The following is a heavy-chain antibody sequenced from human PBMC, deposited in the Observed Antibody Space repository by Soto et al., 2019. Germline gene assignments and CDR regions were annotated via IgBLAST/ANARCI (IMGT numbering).Heavy chain of an antibody. D-gene: IGHD2-15*01. Sequence: EVQVLESGGGLVQPGGSLRLSCAASGFTFSSYSMTWVRQAPENRLEWVSAISGSGDATYYAASVKGRFTISRDNSKNTLYIQMDTLRVEDTAIYYCGKYCSGLTCSGDWGQGTLVTVSS. V-gene: IGHV3-23*01. J-gene: IGHJ4*02. CDR3: GKYCSGLTCSGD. CDR1: GFTFSSYS. CDR2: ISGSGDAT.